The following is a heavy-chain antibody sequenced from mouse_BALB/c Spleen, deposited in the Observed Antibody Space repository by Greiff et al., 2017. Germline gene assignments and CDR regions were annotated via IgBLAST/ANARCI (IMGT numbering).Heavy chain of an antibody. CDR1: GYAFSSYW. D-gene: IGHD2-1*01. CDR2: IYPGDGDT. Sequence: QVQLQQSGAELVRPGSSVKISCKASGYAFSSYWMNWVKQRPGQGLEWIGQIYPGDGDTNYNGKFKGKATLTADKSSSTAYMQLSSLTSEDSAVYFCARRGGNNWYFDVWGAGTTVTVSS. CDR3: ARRGGNNWYFDV. V-gene: IGHV1-80*01. J-gene: IGHJ1*01.